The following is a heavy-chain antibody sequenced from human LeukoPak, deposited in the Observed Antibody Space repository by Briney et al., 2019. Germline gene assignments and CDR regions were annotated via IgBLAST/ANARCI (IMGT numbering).Heavy chain of an antibody. CDR2: ISGNGGTT. V-gene: IGHV3-23*01. Sequence: GGSLRLSCAASGFTFTSYAMSWVRQAPGKGLEWLSTISGNGGTTYYADSVKGRFTISRDNSKNTVHLQMNSLRVEDTAVYYCAKLAAAGPFDYWGQGTLVTVSS. D-gene: IGHD6-13*01. CDR1: GFTFTSYA. CDR3: AKLAAAGPFDY. J-gene: IGHJ4*02.